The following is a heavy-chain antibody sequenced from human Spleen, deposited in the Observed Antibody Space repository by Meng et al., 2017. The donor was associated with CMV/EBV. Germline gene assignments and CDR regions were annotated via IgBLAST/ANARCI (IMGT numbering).Heavy chain of an antibody. V-gene: IGHV3-69-1*01. J-gene: IGHJ6*02. D-gene: IGHD3-3*01. Sequence: GGSLRLSCAASGFTFDDYGMNWVRQAPGKGLEWVSYISSSNIIYYADSVKGRFTISRDNAKNFLYLQMNSLRAEDTAVYYCAKRIRFLEWLWPYYGMDVWGQGTTVTVSS. CDR3: AKRIRFLEWLWPYYGMDV. CDR2: ISSSNII. CDR1: GFTFDDYG.